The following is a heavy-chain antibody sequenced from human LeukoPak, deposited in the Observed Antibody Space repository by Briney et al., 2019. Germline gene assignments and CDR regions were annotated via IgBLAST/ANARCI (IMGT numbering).Heavy chain of an antibody. D-gene: IGHD2-2*01. V-gene: IGHV1-24*01. Sequence: GSVTVSCKVTGYTLIQLAVHWVRQAPGKGVEWMGGFNPENGEIIYAQSLEGRVAMTEDTSTDTAYMELSSLRSEDTAVYYCATEGSISASGFDSWGQGTLVTVSS. CDR3: ATEGSISASGFDS. J-gene: IGHJ4*02. CDR1: GYTLIQLA. CDR2: FNPENGEI.